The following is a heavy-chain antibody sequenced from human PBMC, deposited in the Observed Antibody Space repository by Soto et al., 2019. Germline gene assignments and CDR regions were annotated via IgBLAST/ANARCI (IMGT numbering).Heavy chain of an antibody. V-gene: IGHV3-23*01. CDR2: ISSRGGSV. Sequence: GGSLRRSCSVSGFTFSRYAMGWVGPAPGKGLEWVSVISSRGGSVYYADSVKGRFTVSRDNSLNVLFLHMNKLRVEDTAVYYCAKMGISTTSSFDNWGQGILVTVSS. CDR1: GFTFSRYA. J-gene: IGHJ4*02. D-gene: IGHD1-26*01. CDR3: AKMGISTTSSFDN.